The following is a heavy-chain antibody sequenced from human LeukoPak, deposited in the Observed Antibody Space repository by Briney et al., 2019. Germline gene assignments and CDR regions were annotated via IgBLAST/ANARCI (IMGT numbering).Heavy chain of an antibody. Sequence: GGSLRLSCAASGFTLNMYGMEWVRQAPGKGLEWVAGISNDGSSKDYADSVKGRFTISRDSSKNSMYLQMNSLRAEDTAVYYCAKAAYCTSTSCHFSGYAQRPLDSWGQGTLVTVSS. J-gene: IGHJ4*02. D-gene: IGHD2-2*01. CDR3: AKAAYCTSTSCHFSGYAQRPLDS. CDR1: GFTLNMYG. CDR2: ISNDGSSK. V-gene: IGHV3-30*18.